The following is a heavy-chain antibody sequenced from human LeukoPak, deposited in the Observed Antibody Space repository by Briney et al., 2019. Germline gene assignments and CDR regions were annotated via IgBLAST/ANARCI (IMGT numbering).Heavy chain of an antibody. CDR2: VSWNSGTI. CDR3: TKGRSGTSYDGSDI. D-gene: IGHD1-26*01. V-gene: IGHV3-9*01. CDR1: GFTFDDFG. J-gene: IGHJ3*02. Sequence: GGSLRLSCTASGFTFDDFGMHWVRQVPGKGLEWVSGVSWNSGTIGYADSVKGRFTISRDNAKKSLYLQMNSLRVEGTALYYCTKGRSGTSYDGSDIWGQGTMVTVSS.